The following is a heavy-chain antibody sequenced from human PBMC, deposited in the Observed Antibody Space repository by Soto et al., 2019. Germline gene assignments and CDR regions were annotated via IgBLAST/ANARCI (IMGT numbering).Heavy chain of an antibody. CDR2: FYHSGTT. CDR3: PSVLTTFWNFFDY. J-gene: IGHJ4*01. V-gene: IGHV4-30-2*01. Sequence: SETLSLTCAVSGASMSSGAYSWSWIRQPPGKGLEWIGNFYHSGTTYYSPSLRSRVTISVDRSKNQFSLKLTSVTAADTAVYYCPSVLTTFWNFFDYWGHGTLVTVSS. D-gene: IGHD1-1*01. CDR1: GASMSSGAYS.